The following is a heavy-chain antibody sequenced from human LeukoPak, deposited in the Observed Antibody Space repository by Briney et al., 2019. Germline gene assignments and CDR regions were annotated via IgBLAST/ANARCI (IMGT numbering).Heavy chain of an antibody. CDR3: ARDRVPYCSGGSCSHGY. D-gene: IGHD2-15*01. Sequence: GGSLRLYCTASGFTFSSYWMSWVRQAPGKGLGWVANIKQDGSEKYYVDSVKGRFTISRDNAKNSLYLQMNSLRAEDTAVYYCARDRVPYCSGGSCSHGYWGQGTLVTVSS. J-gene: IGHJ4*02. CDR1: GFTFSSYW. V-gene: IGHV3-7*01. CDR2: IKQDGSEK.